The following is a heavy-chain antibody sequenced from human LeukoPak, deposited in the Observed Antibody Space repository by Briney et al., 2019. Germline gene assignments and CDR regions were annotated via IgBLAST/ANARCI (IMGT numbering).Heavy chain of an antibody. CDR3: ASWGAGGNS. Sequence: GGSLRLSCEASGFTLSTYWMNWVRQVPGKGPDGGANINPAGSGKRYVDDVKGRFTIARDNAHNSLSLQMNSLRAEDTAVYYCASWGAGGNSWGQGTLVTVSS. D-gene: IGHD3-16*01. CDR1: GFTLSTYW. J-gene: IGHJ4*02. V-gene: IGHV3-7*01. CDR2: INPAGSGK.